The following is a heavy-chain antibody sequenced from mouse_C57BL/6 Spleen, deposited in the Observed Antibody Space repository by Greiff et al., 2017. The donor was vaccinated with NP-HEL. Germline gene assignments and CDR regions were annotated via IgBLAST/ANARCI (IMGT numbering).Heavy chain of an antibody. D-gene: IGHD1-1*02. V-gene: IGHV1-53*01. CDR1: GYTFTSYW. Sequence: QVQLKQPGTELVKPGASVKLSCKASGYTFTSYWMHWVKQRPGQGLEWIGNINPSNGGTNYNEKFKSKATLTVDKSSSTAYMQLSSLTSEDSAVYYGARWGGNLGMDYWGQGTSVTVSS. CDR3: ARWGGNLGMDY. J-gene: IGHJ4*01. CDR2: INPSNGGT.